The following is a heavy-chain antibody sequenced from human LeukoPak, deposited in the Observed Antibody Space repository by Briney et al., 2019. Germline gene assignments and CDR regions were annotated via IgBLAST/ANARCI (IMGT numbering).Heavy chain of an antibody. CDR2: IWYDGSNK. Sequence: PGGSLRLSCAASGFTFSSYGMHWVRQAPGKGLEWVAVIWYDGSNKYYADSVKGRFTISRDNTKNTLYLQMNSLRAEDTAVYYCAKDSYYDSSGYYRWGQGTLVTVSS. CDR3: AKDSYYDSSGYYR. CDR1: GFTFSSYG. J-gene: IGHJ4*02. V-gene: IGHV3-33*06. D-gene: IGHD3-22*01.